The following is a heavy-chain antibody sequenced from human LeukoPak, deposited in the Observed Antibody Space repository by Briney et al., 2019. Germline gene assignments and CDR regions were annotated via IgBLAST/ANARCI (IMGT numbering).Heavy chain of an antibody. CDR1: GGSISSSSYY. V-gene: IGHV4-39*01. Sequence: ASETLSLTCTVSGGSISSSSYYWGWIRQPPGKGLEWIGSIYYSGSTYYNPSLKSRVTISVDTSKNQFSLKLSSVTAADTAVYYCARAFSSGWYDFDYWGQGTLVTVSS. J-gene: IGHJ4*02. CDR2: IYYSGST. D-gene: IGHD6-19*01. CDR3: ARAFSSGWYDFDY.